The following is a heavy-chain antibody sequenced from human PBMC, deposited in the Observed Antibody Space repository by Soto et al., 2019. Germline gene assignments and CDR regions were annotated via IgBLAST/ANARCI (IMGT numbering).Heavy chain of an antibody. CDR3: AREGSERTGAFDI. CDR2: IWYDGSNN. V-gene: IGHV3-33*01. J-gene: IGHJ3*02. CDR1: GFTFVSYG. Sequence: QVQLVESGGGVVQLGRSLGLSCAASGFTFVSYGIHGVRQAPGKGLEGGAVIWYDGSNNNNEDYVKARFTTSRDNSKNTMYLEMNGLRAEDTAVYYCAREGSERTGAFDIWGQGTMVTVSS. D-gene: IGHD6-25*01.